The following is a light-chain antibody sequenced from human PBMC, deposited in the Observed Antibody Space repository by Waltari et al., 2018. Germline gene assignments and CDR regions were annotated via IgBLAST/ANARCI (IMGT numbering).Light chain of an antibody. CDR1: QSVTTN. CDR2: VAS. CDR3: QQYTNWPQT. Sequence: EILMTQSPATLSVSPGERATLSCRASQSVTTNLAWYQQKPGQAPRLLIFVASTRATGVPARFSGSGSGTEFTLTISSLQSEDFAVYYCQQYTNWPQTFGQGTKVDI. V-gene: IGKV3-15*01. J-gene: IGKJ1*01.